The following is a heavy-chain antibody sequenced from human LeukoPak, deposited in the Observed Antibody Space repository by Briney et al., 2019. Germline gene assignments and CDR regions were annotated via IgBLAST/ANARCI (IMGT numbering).Heavy chain of an antibody. CDR3: ARAGYYPPPFNY. CDR2: IYYSGST. Sequence: PSETLSLTCTVSGGSISSSSYYWGWIRQPPGKGLEWTGSIYYSGSTYYNPFRKRRVTISVDTSKNQFSLKLSSATPPATAVYYCARAGYYPPPFNYWGQGTLVTVPS. CDR1: GGSISSSSYY. J-gene: IGHJ4*02. V-gene: IGHV4-39*01. D-gene: IGHD3-22*01.